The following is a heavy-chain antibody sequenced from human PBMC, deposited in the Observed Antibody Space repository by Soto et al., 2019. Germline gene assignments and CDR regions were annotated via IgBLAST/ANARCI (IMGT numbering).Heavy chain of an antibody. CDR3: TTGSVEGF. J-gene: IGHJ6*02. CDR1: GFSVTNAW. D-gene: IGHD2-15*01. CDR2: VYTSAEGGAT. V-gene: IGHV3-15*07. Sequence: VQLVDSGGGLVKPGGSLRLSCSASGFSVTNAWMNWVRQAPGKGLEWVGRVYTSAEGGATHYAAPVKGRFTISRDDSINTVYLQMNSLMTEDTAVYYCTTGSVEGFWGQGTTVTVSS.